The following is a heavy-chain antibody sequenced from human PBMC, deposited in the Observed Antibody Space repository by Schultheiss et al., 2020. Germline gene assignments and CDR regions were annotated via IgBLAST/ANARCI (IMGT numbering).Heavy chain of an antibody. CDR3: TTVSRCSSTSCYGGYYYYMDV. V-gene: IGHV3-21*03. Sequence: GSLRLACAASGFTFSSYAMSWVRQAPGKGLEWVSSISSSSSYIYYADSVKGRFTISRDNSKNSLYLQMNSLKTEDTAVYYCTTVSRCSSTSCYGGYYYYMDVWGKGTTVTVSS. J-gene: IGHJ6*03. CDR2: ISSSSSYI. D-gene: IGHD2-2*01. CDR1: GFTFSSYA.